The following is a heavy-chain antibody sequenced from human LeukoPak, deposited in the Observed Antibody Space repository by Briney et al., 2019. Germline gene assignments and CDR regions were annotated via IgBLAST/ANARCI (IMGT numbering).Heavy chain of an antibody. CDR1: GYSFTSYW. CDR3: ARQGGYCSSTSCSPWYMDV. D-gene: IGHD2-2*01. V-gene: IGHV5-51*01. Sequence: GESLKISCKGSGYSFTSYWIGWVRQMPGKGLEWMGIIYPGDSDTRYSPSFQGQVTISADKSISTAYLQWSSLKASDTAMHYCARQGGYCSSTSCSPWYMDVWGKGTTVTVSS. CDR2: IYPGDSDT. J-gene: IGHJ6*03.